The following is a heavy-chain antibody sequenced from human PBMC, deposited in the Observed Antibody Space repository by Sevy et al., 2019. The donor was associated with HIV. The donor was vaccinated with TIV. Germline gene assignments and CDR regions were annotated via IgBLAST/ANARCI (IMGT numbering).Heavy chain of an antibody. J-gene: IGHJ5*02. CDR3: ARDRECYYHGEYGPTSAPDL. CDR2: MWFDGSNK. Sequence: GGSLRLSCEASGFPFTNHGVHWVRQAPGKGLAWVALMWFDGSNKYYADSVKGRFTVSRDDSKNTLYLQMNSLRADDTAIYYCARDRECYYHGEYGPTSAPDLWGQGTLVTVSS. CDR1: GFPFTNHG. V-gene: IGHV3-33*08. D-gene: IGHD4-17*01.